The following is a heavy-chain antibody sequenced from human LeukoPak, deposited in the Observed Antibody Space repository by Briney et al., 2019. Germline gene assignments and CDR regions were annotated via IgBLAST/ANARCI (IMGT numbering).Heavy chain of an antibody. J-gene: IGHJ4*02. CDR3: ARRRYNWNAIDY. Sequence: GRSLRLSCAASGFTFSSYGMHWVRQATGKGLEWVAVISYDGSNKYYADSVKGRFTISRDNSKNTLSLQMNSLRAEDTAVYYCARRRYNWNAIDYWGQGTLVTVSS. CDR1: GFTFSSYG. CDR2: ISYDGSNK. V-gene: IGHV3-30*03. D-gene: IGHD1-20*01.